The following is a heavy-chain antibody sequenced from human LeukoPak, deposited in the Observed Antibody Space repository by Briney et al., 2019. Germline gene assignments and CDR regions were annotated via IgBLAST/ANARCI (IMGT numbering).Heavy chain of an antibody. J-gene: IGHJ4*02. CDR1: GFTFSNYG. CDR3: AKAVYVTIFYYFDY. CDR2: LSSSGGST. Sequence: PGGSLRLSCAASGFTFSNYGMNWVRQAPGKGLEWVSALSSSGGSTYYADSVKGRFTISRDNSKNTLYLQMNSLRAEDTAVYYCAKAVYVTIFYYFDYWGQGTLVTVSS. D-gene: IGHD3-9*01. V-gene: IGHV3-23*01.